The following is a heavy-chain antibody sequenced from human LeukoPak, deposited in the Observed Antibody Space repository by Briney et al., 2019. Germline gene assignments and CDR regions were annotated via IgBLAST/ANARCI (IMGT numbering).Heavy chain of an antibody. V-gene: IGHV1-8*01. D-gene: IGHD7-27*01. J-gene: IGHJ4*02. CDR2: MSPNSGDT. CDR1: GYTFTSHD. Sequence: GASVKVSCKASGYTFTSHDINWVRQPTGQGLEWMGWMSPNSGDTGYAQKFQGRVTMTSDSSISTAYMELSSLRSEDTAIYYCVRTPPNWGFDYWGQGTLVTVSS. CDR3: VRTPPNWGFDY.